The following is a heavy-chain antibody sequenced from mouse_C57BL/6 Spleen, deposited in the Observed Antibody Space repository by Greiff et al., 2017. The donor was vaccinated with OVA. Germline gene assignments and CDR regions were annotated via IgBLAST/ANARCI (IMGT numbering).Heavy chain of an antibody. CDR2: IRSKSNNYAT. D-gene: IGHD2-4*01. CDR3: VRHAYYDYDGYYAMDY. Sequence: EVHLVESGGGLVQPKGSLKLSCAASGFSFNTYAMNWVRQAPGKGLEWVARIRSKSNNYATYYADSVKDRFTISSDDSESMLYLQMNNLKTEDTAMYYCVRHAYYDYDGYYAMDYWGQGTSVTVSS. V-gene: IGHV10-1*01. J-gene: IGHJ4*01. CDR1: GFSFNTYA.